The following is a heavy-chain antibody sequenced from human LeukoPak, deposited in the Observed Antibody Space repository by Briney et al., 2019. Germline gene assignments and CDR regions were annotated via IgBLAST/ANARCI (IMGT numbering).Heavy chain of an antibody. V-gene: IGHV1-69*13. CDR1: GGTSSSYA. CDR2: IIPIFGTA. D-gene: IGHD6-6*01. Sequence: SVKVSCKASGGTSSSYAISWVRQAPGQGLEWMGGIIPIFGTANYAQKFQGRVTITADESTSTAYMELSSLRSEDTAVYYCASGRVAAHRYFDYWGQGTLVTVSS. CDR3: ASGRVAAHRYFDY. J-gene: IGHJ4*02.